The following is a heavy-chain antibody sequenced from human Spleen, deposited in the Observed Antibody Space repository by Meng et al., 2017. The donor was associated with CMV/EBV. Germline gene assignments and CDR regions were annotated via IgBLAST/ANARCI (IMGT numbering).Heavy chain of an antibody. CDR3: AKRVRGDFDY. J-gene: IGHJ4*02. D-gene: IGHD3-22*01. Sequence: LSCAASGFTFSSYAMRWVRQAPGKGLEWVSAISGSGGSTYYADSVKGRFTISRDNSKNTLYLQMNSLRAEDTAVYYCAKRVRGDFDYWGQGTLVTVSS. CDR2: ISGSGGST. CDR1: GFTFSSYA. V-gene: IGHV3-23*01.